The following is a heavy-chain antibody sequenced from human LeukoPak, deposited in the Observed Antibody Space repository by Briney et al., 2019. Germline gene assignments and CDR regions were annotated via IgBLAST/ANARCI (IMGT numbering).Heavy chain of an antibody. J-gene: IGHJ4*02. V-gene: IGHV3-11*04. CDR1: GLTFSDYY. Sequence: GGSLRLSCAASGLTFSDYYMSWIRQAPGKGLEWVSYISSSGSTIYYADSVKGRFTISRDNAKNSLYLQMNSVRAEDTAIYYCAREAVAGFDCWGQGTLVTVSS. CDR2: ISSSGSTI. D-gene: IGHD6-19*01. CDR3: AREAVAGFDC.